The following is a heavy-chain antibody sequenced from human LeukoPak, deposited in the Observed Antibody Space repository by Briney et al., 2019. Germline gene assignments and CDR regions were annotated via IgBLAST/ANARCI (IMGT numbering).Heavy chain of an antibody. D-gene: IGHD6-19*01. CDR2: ISTYNGNT. V-gene: IGHV1-18*01. CDR1: GYTFTSYG. Sequence: ASVKVSCKASGYTFTSYGISWVRQAPGQGLEWMGWISTYNGNTHYAQKLQGRVTMTTDTSTSTAYMELRSLRSDDTAVYYCARSSLAVAGSFFDHWGQGTLVNVSS. CDR3: ARSSLAVAGSFFDH. J-gene: IGHJ4*02.